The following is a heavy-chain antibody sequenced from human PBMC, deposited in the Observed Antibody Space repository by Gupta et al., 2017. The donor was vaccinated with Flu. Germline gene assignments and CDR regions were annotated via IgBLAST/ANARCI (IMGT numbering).Heavy chain of an antibody. V-gene: IGHV3-21*01. CDR1: TFSTYN. CDR3: AGDRSSDDAFDL. CDR2: IRSSFSYI. D-gene: IGHD3-16*02. Sequence: TFSTYNLNWVRQAPGKGLEWVSSIRSSFSYIDYADSVKSRFTISRDNARNSLYLQMNSVRAEDTGIYYCAGDRSSDDAFDLWGQGTMVTVSS. J-gene: IGHJ3*01.